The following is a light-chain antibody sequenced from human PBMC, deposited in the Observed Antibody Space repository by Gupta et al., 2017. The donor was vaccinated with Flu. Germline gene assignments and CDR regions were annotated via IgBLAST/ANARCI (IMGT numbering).Light chain of an antibody. CDR3: HHYGRSSWT. Sequence: EIVLTQSPVTLSLSPGDRATLSCRASQFISSTTLAWYQQKPGQAPSLLIYGASNRATGTPARFGGSGSGTDFTLTISRLEPEDFAIYYCHHYGRSSWTFGQGTKVEI. J-gene: IGKJ1*01. V-gene: IGKV3-20*01. CDR1: QFISSTT. CDR2: GAS.